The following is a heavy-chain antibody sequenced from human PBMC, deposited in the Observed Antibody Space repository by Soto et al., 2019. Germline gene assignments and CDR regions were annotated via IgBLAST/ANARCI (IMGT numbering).Heavy chain of an antibody. CDR1: GGSISNYY. D-gene: IGHD3-10*01. CDR2: IDYSGST. CDR3: ARENKHLYYYGSGSYYYYTMDV. V-gene: IGHV4-59*01. J-gene: IGHJ6*02. Sequence: TSETLSLTCTVSGGSISNYYWTWVRQPPGKGLEWIGYIDYSGSTNYNPSLKSRVTISVDTSKIQFSLKLSSVTAADTAVYYCARENKHLYYYGSGSYYYYTMDVWGQGTTVTVSS.